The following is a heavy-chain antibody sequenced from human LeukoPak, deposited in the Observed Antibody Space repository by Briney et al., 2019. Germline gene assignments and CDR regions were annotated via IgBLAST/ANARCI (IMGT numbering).Heavy chain of an antibody. Sequence: GRSLRLSCAASGFTFSSYAMHWVRQAPGKGLEWVAVISYDGSNKYYADPVKGRFTISRDNSKNTLYLQMNSLRAEDTAVYYCARDLVAVADDYYYYGMDVWAKGPRSPSPQ. D-gene: IGHD6-19*01. J-gene: IGHJ6*04. CDR3: ARDLVAVADDYYYYGMDV. CDR1: GFTFSSYA. V-gene: IGHV3-30*04. CDR2: ISYDGSNK.